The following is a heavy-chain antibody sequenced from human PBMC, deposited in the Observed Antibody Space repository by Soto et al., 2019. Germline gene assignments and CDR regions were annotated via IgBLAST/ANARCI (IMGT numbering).Heavy chain of an antibody. V-gene: IGHV3-74*01. CDR2: ISSDGSTA. Sequence: EVQLVESGGGLVQPGGSLRLSCAASGFTFSSYWMHWVRQAPGKGLVWVSRISSDGSTATYADSVKGRFTVSGDNAKNTLSLQMNSLRAEDTAVYYCARDYSNYLPFDYWGQGTLVTVSS. D-gene: IGHD4-4*01. CDR3: ARDYSNYLPFDY. J-gene: IGHJ4*02. CDR1: GFTFSSYW.